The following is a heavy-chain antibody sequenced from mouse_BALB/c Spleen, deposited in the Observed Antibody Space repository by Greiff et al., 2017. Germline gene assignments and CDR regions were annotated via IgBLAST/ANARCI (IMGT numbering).Heavy chain of an antibody. J-gene: IGHJ1*01. CDR1: GFTFSSYG. Sequence: EVQVVESGGGLVQPGGSLKLSCAASGFTFSSYGMSWVRQTPDKRLELVATINSNGGSTYYPDSVKGRFTISRDNAKNTLYLQMSSLKSEDTAMYYCALRLDWYFDVWGAGTTVTVSS. D-gene: IGHD1-2*01. V-gene: IGHV5-6-3*01. CDR2: INSNGGST. CDR3: ALRLDWYFDV.